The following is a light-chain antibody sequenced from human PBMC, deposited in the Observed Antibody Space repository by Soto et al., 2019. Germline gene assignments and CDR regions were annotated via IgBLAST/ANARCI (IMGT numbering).Light chain of an antibody. Sequence: QQKQYPSSLSASGGDRVTITCGASQSISSWLAWYQQKPGKAPKLLIYDASTLESGAPSRFSGSGSGTELTLTINSLQPDDFASYYCQQYNSYPWTFGQGTKVDIK. CDR2: DAS. CDR1: QSISSW. J-gene: IGKJ1*01. CDR3: QQYNSYPWT. V-gene: IGKV1-5*01.